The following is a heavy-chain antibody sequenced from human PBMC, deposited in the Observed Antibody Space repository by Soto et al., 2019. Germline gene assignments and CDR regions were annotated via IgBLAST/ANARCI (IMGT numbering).Heavy chain of an antibody. J-gene: IGHJ4*02. V-gene: IGHV3-11*01. CDR3: ARDFSLSTSYLFDY. D-gene: IGHD2-2*01. CDR2: ISSSGSTI. Sequence: LRLSCAASGFTFSDYYMSWIRQAPGKGLEWVSYISSSGSTIYYADSVKGRFTISRDNAKNSLYLQMNSLRAEDTAVYYCARDFSLSTSYLFDYWGQGTLVTVSS. CDR1: GFTFSDYY.